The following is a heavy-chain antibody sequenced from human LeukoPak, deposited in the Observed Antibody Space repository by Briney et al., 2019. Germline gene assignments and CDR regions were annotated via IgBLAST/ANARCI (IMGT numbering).Heavy chain of an antibody. CDR1: GFTFSSYE. Sequence: AGGSLRHSCAASGFTFSSYEMNWVRQAPGKGLEWVSYISGSGDTLYYADSVKGRFTISRDNSKNSLYLQMNSLRAEDTAVYYCARGLGPGPYFDYWGQGTLVTVSS. J-gene: IGHJ4*02. D-gene: IGHD1-14*01. CDR3: ARGLGPGPYFDY. V-gene: IGHV3-48*03. CDR2: ISGSGDTL.